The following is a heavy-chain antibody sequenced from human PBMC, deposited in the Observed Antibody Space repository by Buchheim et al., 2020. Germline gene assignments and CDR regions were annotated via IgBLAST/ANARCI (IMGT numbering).Heavy chain of an antibody. V-gene: IGHV3-30*18. D-gene: IGHD6-6*01. Sequence: QVQLVESGGGVVQPGRSLRLSCAASGLTFSTYGMHWVRQAPGKELEWVAVISYDGTNKYYADSVKGRFTISRDNSRNTLYLQMSSLRAEDTATYYCAKFQDSSSSGDYWGQGTL. CDR1: GLTFSTYG. CDR2: ISYDGTNK. CDR3: AKFQDSSSSGDY. J-gene: IGHJ4*02.